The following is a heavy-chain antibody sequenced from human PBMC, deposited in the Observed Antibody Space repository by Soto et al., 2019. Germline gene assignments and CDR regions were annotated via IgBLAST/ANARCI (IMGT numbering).Heavy chain of an antibody. CDR3: ARELAAAGSFDY. Sequence: EVQLVESGGDLVQPGGSLRLSCAASGFTFSRYEMNWVRQAPGKGLEWISYIGTSGSTIYYADSVKGRFTISRDNAKNSLYLQMNSLRAEDTAVYYCARELAAAGSFDYWGQGTLVTVSS. CDR2: IGTSGSTI. J-gene: IGHJ4*02. CDR1: GFTFSRYE. V-gene: IGHV3-48*03. D-gene: IGHD6-13*01.